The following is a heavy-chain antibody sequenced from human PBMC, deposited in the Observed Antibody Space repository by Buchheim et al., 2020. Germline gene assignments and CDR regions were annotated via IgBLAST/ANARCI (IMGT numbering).Heavy chain of an antibody. CDR1: GYSFTSYC. V-gene: IGHV5-51*03. Sequence: EVQLVQSGAEVKKPGESLKISCKGSGYSFTSYCIGWVRQMPGKGLEWMGFIYPGDSDTRYSPSFQGPATISADKSISPPYLQWSSLKASDTAMYYCARLGGYDSSGYYYSGDAFDIWGQGT. CDR2: IYPGDSDT. CDR3: ARLGGYDSSGYYYSGDAFDI. J-gene: IGHJ3*02. D-gene: IGHD3-22*01.